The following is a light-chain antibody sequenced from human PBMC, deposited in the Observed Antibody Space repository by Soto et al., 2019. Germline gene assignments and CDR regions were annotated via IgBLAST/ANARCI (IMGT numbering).Light chain of an antibody. CDR2: DAS. J-gene: IGKJ4*01. V-gene: IGKV1-33*01. Sequence: DIQMTQSPSSLSASVGDRVTITCQASQDISNYLNWYQQKPGKAPKLLIYDASNLETGVPSRFSGSGSGTDFTLTISSLQPEDFATYYCQQANSFPPTFGGGTKVDIK. CDR3: QQANSFPPT. CDR1: QDISNY.